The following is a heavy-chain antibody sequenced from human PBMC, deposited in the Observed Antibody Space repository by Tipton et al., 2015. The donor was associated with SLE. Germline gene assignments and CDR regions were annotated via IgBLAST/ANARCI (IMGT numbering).Heavy chain of an antibody. D-gene: IGHD3-10*01. V-gene: IGHV3-9*01. CDR2: INWNSGGL. CDR3: AKGWFGHAFHGIFDA. J-gene: IGHJ3*01. Sequence: SLRLSCEASGFTFDEYAMHWVRQVPGKGLEWVSSINWNSGGLGYADSVKGRFTISRDNAKKSVYLEMNSLRAEETALYYCAKGWFGHAFHGIFDAWGHGTKVIVAS. CDR1: GFTFDEYA.